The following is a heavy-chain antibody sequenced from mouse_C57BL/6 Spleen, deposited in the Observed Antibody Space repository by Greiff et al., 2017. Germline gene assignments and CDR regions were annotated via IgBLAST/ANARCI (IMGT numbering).Heavy chain of an antibody. V-gene: IGHV5-17*01. CDR2: ISSGSSTI. CDR3: AKDAFDYYAMDY. Sequence: DVHLVESGGGLVKPGGSLKLSCAASGFTFSDYGMHWVRQAPEKGLEWVAYISSGSSTIYYADTVKGRFTISRDNAKNTLFLQMTSLRSEDTAMYYCAKDAFDYYAMDYWGQGTSVTVSS. CDR1: GFTFSDYG. J-gene: IGHJ4*01.